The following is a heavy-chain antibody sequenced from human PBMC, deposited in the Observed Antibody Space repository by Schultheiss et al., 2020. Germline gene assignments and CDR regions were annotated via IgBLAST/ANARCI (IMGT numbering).Heavy chain of an antibody. D-gene: IGHD3-3*01. CDR2: TNPNSGNT. V-gene: IGHV1-8*01. Sequence: ASVKVSCKASGYTFTSYDINWVRQATGQGLEWMGWTNPNSGNTGYAQKFQGRVTMTTKNSISTAYMELMSLTSEDTAVYYCAIWSGHYMGFDPWGQGTLVNVSS. CDR1: GYTFTSYD. J-gene: IGHJ5*02. CDR3: AIWSGHYMGFDP.